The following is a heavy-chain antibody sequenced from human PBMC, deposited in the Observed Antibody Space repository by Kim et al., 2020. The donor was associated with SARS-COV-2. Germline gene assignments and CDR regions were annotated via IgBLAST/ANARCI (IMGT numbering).Heavy chain of an antibody. J-gene: IGHJ4*02. CDR2: INHSGST. D-gene: IGHD5-18*01. CDR1: GGSFSGYY. CDR3: ARAPRGYPRYFDY. V-gene: IGHV4-34*01. Sequence: SETLSLTCAVYGGSFSGYYWSWIRQPPGKGLEWIGEINHSGSTNYNPSLKSRVTISVDTSKNQFSLKLSSVTAADTAVYYCARAPRGYPRYFDYWGQGTLVTVSS.